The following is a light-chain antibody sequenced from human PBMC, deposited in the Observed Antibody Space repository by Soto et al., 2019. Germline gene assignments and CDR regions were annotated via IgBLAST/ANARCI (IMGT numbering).Light chain of an antibody. CDR2: LNSDGSH. J-gene: IGLJ3*02. CDR1: RGHSSYA. Sequence: QPVLTQSPSASASLGASVKLACTRSRGHSSYAIAWHQQQPEKGPRYLMKLNSDGSHSKGDGIPDRFSGSSSGAERYLTISSLQSEDEADYYCQTWGTGIPWVFGGGTKLTVL. CDR3: QTWGTGIPWV. V-gene: IGLV4-69*01.